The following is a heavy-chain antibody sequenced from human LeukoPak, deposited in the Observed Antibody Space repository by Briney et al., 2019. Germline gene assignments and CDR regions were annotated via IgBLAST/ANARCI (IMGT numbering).Heavy chain of an antibody. CDR3: TKEAKWNDRDFGRPKWFDP. CDR2: ISGSGGSI. Sequence: GGSLRLSCAASGFTFSSYAMSWGRQAPGKGLDWVSGISGSGGSIYYPDSVKGQFTISRDNSKKKLYLQMNSLRVDDTAIYHCTKEAKWNDRDFGRPKWFDPWGQGTLVTVSS. V-gene: IGHV3-23*01. CDR1: GFTFSSYA. J-gene: IGHJ5*02. D-gene: IGHD1-1*01.